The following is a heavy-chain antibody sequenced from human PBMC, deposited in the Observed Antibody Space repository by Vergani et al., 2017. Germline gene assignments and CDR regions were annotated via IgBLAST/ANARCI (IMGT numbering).Heavy chain of an antibody. Sequence: QVQLVQSGAEVKKPGASVKVSCKASGYTFTSYYMHWVRQAPGQGLEWMGRIIPILGIANYAQKFQGRVTITADKSTSTAYMELSSLRSEDTAVYYCARVRSDDYGDYDLSLDQSDDAFDIWGQGTMVTVSS. J-gene: IGHJ3*02. CDR3: ARVRSDDYGDYDLSLDQSDDAFDI. V-gene: IGHV1-69*09. CDR2: IIPILGIA. D-gene: IGHD4-17*01. CDR1: GYTFTSYY.